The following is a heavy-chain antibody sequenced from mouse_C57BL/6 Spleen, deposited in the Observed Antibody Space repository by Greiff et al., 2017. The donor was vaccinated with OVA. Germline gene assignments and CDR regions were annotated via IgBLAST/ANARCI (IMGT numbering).Heavy chain of an antibody. CDR1: GFNIKDYY. V-gene: IGHV14-2*01. J-gene: IGHJ2*01. D-gene: IGHD1-1*01. Sequence: VQLKESGAELVKPGASVKLSCTASGFNIKDYYMHWVKQRPEQGLEWIGRIDPEDGETKYAPKFQGKATITADTSSNTAYLQLSSLTSEDTVVYYCAFYGSRIPFDYWGQGTTLTVSS. CDR3: AFYGSRIPFDY. CDR2: IDPEDGET.